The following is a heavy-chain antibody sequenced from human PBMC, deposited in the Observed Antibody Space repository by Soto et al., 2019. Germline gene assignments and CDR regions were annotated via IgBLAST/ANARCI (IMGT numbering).Heavy chain of an antibody. Sequence: QVQLVESGGGVVQPGRSLRLSCAASGFTFSSYGMHWVRQAPGKGLEWVAVISYGGSNKYYADSVKGRFTISRDNSKNTLYLQMNSLRAEDTAVYYCAKDGYDSSGYLFYFDYWGQGTLVTVSS. CDR3: AKDGYDSSGYLFYFDY. D-gene: IGHD3-22*01. V-gene: IGHV3-30*18. J-gene: IGHJ4*02. CDR2: ISYGGSNK. CDR1: GFTFSSYG.